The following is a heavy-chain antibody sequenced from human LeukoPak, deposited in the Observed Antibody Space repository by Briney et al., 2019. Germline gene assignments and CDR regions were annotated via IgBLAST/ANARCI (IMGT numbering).Heavy chain of an antibody. Sequence: SETLSLTCAVYGGSFSGYYWSWIRQPPGKGLECIGYIHYTGSTNYNPSLKSRVTISVDTSKSQFSLKLSSVTAADTAIYHCARGGYYGSGNDFRFDPWGQGTLVTVSS. D-gene: IGHD3-10*01. CDR2: IHYTGST. V-gene: IGHV4-59*01. CDR3: ARGGYYGSGNDFRFDP. J-gene: IGHJ5*02. CDR1: GGSFSGYY.